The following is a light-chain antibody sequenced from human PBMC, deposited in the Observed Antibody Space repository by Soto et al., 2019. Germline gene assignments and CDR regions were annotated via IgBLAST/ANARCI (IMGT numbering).Light chain of an antibody. CDR2: EAS. J-gene: IGKJ4*01. Sequence: EIVLTQSPATLSLSPGERATLSCRASQSVSSFLAWYQQKPGQAPRLLIYEASNRATGIPARFSGSGSGTDFTLTISSLEPEDFAVYYCQQRGNWPLTFVGGTKVEIK. V-gene: IGKV3-11*01. CDR3: QQRGNWPLT. CDR1: QSVSSF.